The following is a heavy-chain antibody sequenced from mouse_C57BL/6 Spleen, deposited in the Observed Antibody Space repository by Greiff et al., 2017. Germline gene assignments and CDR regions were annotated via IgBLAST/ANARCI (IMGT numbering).Heavy chain of an antibody. Sequence: QVQLQQPGAELVRPGSSVKLSCKASGYTFTSYWMDWVKQRPGQGLEWIGNIYPSDSETHYNQKFKDKATLTVDKSSSTAYMQLSSLTSEDSAVYYCARYEYDEGTWFAYWGQGTLVTVSA. V-gene: IGHV1-61*01. CDR3: ARYEYDEGTWFAY. CDR2: IYPSDSET. CDR1: GYTFTSYW. D-gene: IGHD2-4*01. J-gene: IGHJ3*01.